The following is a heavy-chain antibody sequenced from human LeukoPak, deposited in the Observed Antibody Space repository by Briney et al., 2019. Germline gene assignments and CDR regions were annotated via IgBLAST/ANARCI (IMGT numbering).Heavy chain of an antibody. Sequence: SETLSLTCTVSGGSLSSYYWSWIRQPPGKGLEWIGYIYYSGSTNYNPSLKSRVTISVDTSKNQFSLKLSSVTAADTAVYYCARSGYCSGGSCSKDYWGQGTLVTVSS. CDR1: GGSLSSYY. CDR2: IYYSGST. D-gene: IGHD2-15*01. V-gene: IGHV4-59*01. CDR3: ARSGYCSGGSCSKDY. J-gene: IGHJ4*02.